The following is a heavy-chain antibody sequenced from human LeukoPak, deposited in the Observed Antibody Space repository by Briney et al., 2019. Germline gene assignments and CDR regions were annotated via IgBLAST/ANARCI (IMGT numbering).Heavy chain of an antibody. J-gene: IGHJ4*02. CDR2: MKEGGSEK. Sequence: GGSLRLSCAASGFSFSTYSMSWVRQAPGKGLEWVASMKEGGSEKYYVDSVKGRFTISRDNSKNSLYLQMNSLRVEDTAVSYCLSGDRRDYWGQGTLVTVSS. D-gene: IGHD7-27*01. V-gene: IGHV3-7*01. CDR1: GFSFSTYS. CDR3: LSGDRRDY.